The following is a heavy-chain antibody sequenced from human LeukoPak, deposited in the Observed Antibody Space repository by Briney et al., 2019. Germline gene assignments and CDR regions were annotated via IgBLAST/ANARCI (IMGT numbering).Heavy chain of an antibody. D-gene: IGHD3-10*01. CDR3: ARKIGEEFPYNWFDP. J-gene: IGHJ5*02. CDR2: INHSGST. Sequence: ASETLSLTCAVYGGSFSGYYWSWIRQPPGRGLEWIGEINHSGSTNYNPSLKSRVTISVDTSKNQFSLKLSSVTAADTAVYYCARKIGEEFPYNWFDPRGQGTLVTVSS. CDR1: GGSFSGYY. V-gene: IGHV4-34*01.